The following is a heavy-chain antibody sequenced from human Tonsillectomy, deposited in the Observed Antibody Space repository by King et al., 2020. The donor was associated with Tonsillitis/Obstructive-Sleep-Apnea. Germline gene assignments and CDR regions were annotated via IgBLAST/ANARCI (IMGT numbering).Heavy chain of an antibody. V-gene: IGHV4-34*01. Sequence: VQLQQWGAGLLKPSETLSLTCAVYGGSFSGYYWTWIRQPPGKGLEWIGEINHSESTNYNPSLKSRVTISVDTSKNQVSLKLSSVTAADTAVYYCARGPYYYDFWSGPSDYYMDVWGKGTTVTVSS. J-gene: IGHJ6*03. CDR2: INHSEST. CDR3: ARGPYYYDFWSGPSDYYMDV. CDR1: GGSFSGYY. D-gene: IGHD3-3*01.